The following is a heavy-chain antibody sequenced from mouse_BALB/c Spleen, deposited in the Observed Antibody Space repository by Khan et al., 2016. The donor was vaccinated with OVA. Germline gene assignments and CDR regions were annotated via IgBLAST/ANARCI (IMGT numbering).Heavy chain of an antibody. CDR2: ISGGGSYT. D-gene: IGHD1-1*01. CDR1: GFTFSSYG. J-gene: IGHJ4*01. V-gene: IGHV5-9-2*01. Sequence: EVELVESGGGLVKPGGSLKLSCAASGFTFSSYGMSWVRQTPEKRLEWVATISGGGSYTYYPDSVKGRFTISRDNAKNNLYLQMSSLRSEDTALYYSARHNYYGSSLYAMDYWGQGTSVTVSS. CDR3: ARHNYYGSSLYAMDY.